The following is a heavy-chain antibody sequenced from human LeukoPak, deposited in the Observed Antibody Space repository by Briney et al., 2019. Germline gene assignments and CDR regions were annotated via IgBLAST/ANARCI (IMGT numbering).Heavy chain of an antibody. CDR3: ARADRQLALYYFDY. CDR1: GGSISSGGYY. CDR2: IYYSGST. V-gene: IGHV4-31*03. D-gene: IGHD6-6*01. J-gene: IGHJ4*02. Sequence: SETLSLTCTVSGGSISSGGYYWSWIRQHPGKGLEWIGYIYYSGSTYYNPSLKSRVTISVDTSKNQFSLKLSSVTAADTAVYYCARADRQLALYYFDYWGQGTLVTASS.